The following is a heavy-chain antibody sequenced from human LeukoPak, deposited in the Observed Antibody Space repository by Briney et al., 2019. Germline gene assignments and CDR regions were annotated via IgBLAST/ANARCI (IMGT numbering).Heavy chain of an antibody. J-gene: IGHJ5*02. CDR1: GDTFSSYA. V-gene: IGHV1-69*06. D-gene: IGHD3-22*01. CDR3: ARDGRHRYYYDSSGFYGSWFDP. Sequence: ASVKVSFKASGDTFSSYAISWVRQAPGQGLEWMGGIIPIFGTANYAQKFQGRVTITADKSTSTAYMELRSLRSDDTAVYYCARDGRHRYYYDSSGFYGSWFDPWGQGTLVTVSS. CDR2: IIPIFGTA.